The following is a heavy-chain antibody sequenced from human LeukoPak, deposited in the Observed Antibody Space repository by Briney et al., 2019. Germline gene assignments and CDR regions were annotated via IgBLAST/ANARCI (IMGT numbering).Heavy chain of an antibody. Sequence: GGSLRLSCAASGFTFSSYAMSWVRQAPGKGLEWVAVISYDGSNKYYADSVKGRFTISRDNSKNTLYLQMNSLRAEDTAVYYCAKDLYYDYVWGSSYFDYWGQGTLVTVSS. V-gene: IGHV3-30*18. CDR3: AKDLYYDYVWGSSYFDY. CDR1: GFTFSSYA. J-gene: IGHJ4*02. D-gene: IGHD3-16*01. CDR2: ISYDGSNK.